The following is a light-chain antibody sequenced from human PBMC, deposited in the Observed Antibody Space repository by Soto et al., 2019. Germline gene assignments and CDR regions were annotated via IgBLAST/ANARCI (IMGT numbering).Light chain of an antibody. CDR3: TSYTTSSPYLV. V-gene: IGLV2-14*03. J-gene: IGLJ3*02. Sequence: QTASVSGSPGQSITISCTGTSSDVGGYNYVSWYQHHPGKAPKLMIYDVTNRPSGVSNRFSGSKSGNTASLTISGLQAEDEADYYCTSYTTSSPYLVFGGGTKLTVL. CDR1: SSDVGGYNY. CDR2: DVT.